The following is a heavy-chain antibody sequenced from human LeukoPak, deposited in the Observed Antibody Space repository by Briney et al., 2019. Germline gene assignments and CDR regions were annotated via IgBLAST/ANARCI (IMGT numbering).Heavy chain of an antibody. Sequence: SETLSLTCAVYGGSFSGYYWSWIRQPPGKGLEWIGEINHSGSTNYNPSLKSRVTISVDTSKNQFSLKLSSVTAADTTVYYCARAHYESSGASFDYWGQGTLVTVSS. CDR2: INHSGST. J-gene: IGHJ4*02. CDR1: GGSFSGYY. V-gene: IGHV4-34*01. CDR3: ARAHYESSGASFDY. D-gene: IGHD3-22*01.